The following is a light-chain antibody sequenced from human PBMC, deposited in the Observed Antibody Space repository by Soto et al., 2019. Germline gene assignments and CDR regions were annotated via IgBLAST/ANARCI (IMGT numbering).Light chain of an antibody. CDR3: QTWGTGIHV. Sequence: QLVLTQPPSDSASLGASVKLTCTLSSGHSSYAIAWHQQQTEKGPRYLMKLNSDGSHSKGDGIPDRFSGSSSGAERYLIISSLQSEDEADYYCQTWGTGIHVFGTGTKVTVL. CDR1: SGHSSYA. J-gene: IGLJ1*01. CDR2: LNSDGSH. V-gene: IGLV4-69*01.